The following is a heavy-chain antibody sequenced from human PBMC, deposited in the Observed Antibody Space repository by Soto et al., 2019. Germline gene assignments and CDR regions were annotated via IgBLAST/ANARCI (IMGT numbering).Heavy chain of an antibody. CDR2: ISGSGGST. D-gene: IGHD5-18*01. Sequence: WGSLRLSCAASGFTFSSYAMSWVRQAPGKGLEWVSAISGSGGSTYYADSVKGRFTISRDNSKNTLYLQMNSLRAEDTAVYYCAKGLGYSYGTSHYWGQGTLVTVSS. V-gene: IGHV3-23*01. CDR3: AKGLGYSYGTSHY. CDR1: GFTFSSYA. J-gene: IGHJ4*02.